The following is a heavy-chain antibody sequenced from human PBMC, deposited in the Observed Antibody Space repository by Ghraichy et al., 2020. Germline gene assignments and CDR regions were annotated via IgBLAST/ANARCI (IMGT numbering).Heavy chain of an antibody. V-gene: IGHV3-23*01. CDR1: GFTFSSFA. CDR3: AKKAGIAVAGTPHDF. Sequence: GGSLRLSCTASGFTFSSFAMAWVRQTPSKGLEWVSSISGSGMIYYAESVKGRFTISREDSKNTLYLQMNRLRAEDSALYYCAKKAGIAVAGTPHDFWGQGTLVTVSS. J-gene: IGHJ4*02. CDR2: ISGSGMI. D-gene: IGHD6-19*01.